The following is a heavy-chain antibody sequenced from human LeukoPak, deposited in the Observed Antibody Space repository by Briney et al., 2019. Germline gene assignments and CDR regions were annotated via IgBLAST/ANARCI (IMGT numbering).Heavy chain of an antibody. CDR1: GGSISGYY. D-gene: IGHD3-10*01. J-gene: IGHJ4*02. V-gene: IGHV4-59*01. Sequence: SETLSLTCTVSGGSISGYYWSWIRQPPGKGLEWIGYIYYSGSTNYNPSLKSRVTISVDTSKNQFSPKLSSVTAADTAVYYCARYAPLLGPDYWGQGTLVTVSS. CDR3: ARYAPLLGPDY. CDR2: IYYSGST.